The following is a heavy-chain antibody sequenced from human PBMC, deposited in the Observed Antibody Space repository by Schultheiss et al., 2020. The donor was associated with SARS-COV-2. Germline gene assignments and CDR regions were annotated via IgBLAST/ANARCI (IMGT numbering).Heavy chain of an antibody. CDR1: GYTFTSYA. CDR3: ATGHDYGDYVD. Sequence: ASVKVSCKASGYTFTSYAMHWVRQAPGQRLEWMGWINAGNGNTKYSQKFQGRVTMTTDTSTSTAYMELRSLRSEDTAVYYCATGHDYGDYVDWGQGTLVTVSS. CDR2: INAGNGNT. J-gene: IGHJ4*02. V-gene: IGHV1-3*01. D-gene: IGHD4-17*01.